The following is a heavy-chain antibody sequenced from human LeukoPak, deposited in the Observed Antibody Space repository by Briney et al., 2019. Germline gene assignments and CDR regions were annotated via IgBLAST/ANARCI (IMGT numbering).Heavy chain of an antibody. J-gene: IGHJ4*02. CDR3: AKDMGYDILTGYLAY. Sequence: GRSLRLSCAASGFTFDDYAMHWVRQAPGKGLEWVSGISWNSGSIGYADSVKGRFTISRDNAKNSLYLQMNSLRAEDMALYYCAKDMGYDILTGYLAYWGQGTLVTVSS. V-gene: IGHV3-9*03. CDR2: ISWNSGSI. D-gene: IGHD3-9*01. CDR1: GFTFDDYA.